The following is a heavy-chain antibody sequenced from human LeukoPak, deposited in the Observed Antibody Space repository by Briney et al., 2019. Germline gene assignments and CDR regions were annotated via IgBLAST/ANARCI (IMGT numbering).Heavy chain of an antibody. CDR2: IWYDGSNK. V-gene: IGHV3-33*01. CDR3: ARDPGGYGDYVGYYGMDV. D-gene: IGHD4-17*01. CDR1: GFTFSSYG. Sequence: GRSLRLSCAASGFTFSSYGMHWVRQAPGKGLEWVAVIWYDGSNKYYADSVKGRFTISRDNSKNTLYLQMNSLRAEDTAVYYCARDPGGYGDYVGYYGMDVWGQGTTVTVSS. J-gene: IGHJ6*02.